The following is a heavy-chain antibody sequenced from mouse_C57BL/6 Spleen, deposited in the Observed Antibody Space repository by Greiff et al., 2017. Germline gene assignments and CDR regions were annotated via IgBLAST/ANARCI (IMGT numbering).Heavy chain of an antibody. D-gene: IGHD2-1*01. V-gene: IGHV14-2*01. CDR3: ARGGNYEAMDY. CDR1: GFNIKDYY. J-gene: IGHJ4*01. CDR2: IDPEDGET. Sequence: EVKLQQSGAELVKPGASVKLSCTASGFNIKDYYMHWVKQRTEQGLEWIGRIDPEDGETKYAPKFQGKATLTADTSSNTAYLQLSSLTSEDTAVYYCARGGNYEAMDYWGQGTSVTVSS.